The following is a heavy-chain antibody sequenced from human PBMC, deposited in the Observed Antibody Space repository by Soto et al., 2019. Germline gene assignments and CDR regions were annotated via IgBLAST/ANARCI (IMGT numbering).Heavy chain of an antibody. J-gene: IGHJ4*02. CDR3: AKDFSGDYVFFFDY. D-gene: IGHD4-17*01. CDR1: GSTFSSYA. Sequence: GGSLRLSCAASGSTFSSYAMSWVRQAPGKGLEWVSAISGSGGSTYYADSVKGRFTISRDNSKNTLYLQMNSLRAEDTAVYYCAKDFSGDYVFFFDYWGQGTLVTVSS. CDR2: ISGSGGST. V-gene: IGHV3-23*01.